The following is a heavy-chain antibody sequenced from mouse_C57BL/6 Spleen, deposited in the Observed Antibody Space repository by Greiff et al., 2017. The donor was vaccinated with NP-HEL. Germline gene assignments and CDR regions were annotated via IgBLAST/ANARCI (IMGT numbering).Heavy chain of an antibody. CDR3: ARRAEGNCRVYAMDY. J-gene: IGHJ4*01. Sequence: EVQLQQSGPELVKPGASVKISCKASGYSFTGYYMNWVKQSPEKSLEWIGEINPSTGGTTYNQKFKAKATLTVDKSSSTAYMQLKSLTSEDSAVYYCARRAEGNCRVYAMDYWGQGTSVTVSS. CDR1: GYSFTGYY. D-gene: IGHD2-1*01. V-gene: IGHV1-42*01. CDR2: INPSTGGT.